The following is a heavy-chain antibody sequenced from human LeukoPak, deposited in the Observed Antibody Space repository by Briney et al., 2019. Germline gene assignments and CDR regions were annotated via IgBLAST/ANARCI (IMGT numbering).Heavy chain of an antibody. CDR2: IYSGGST. CDR1: GFTVSSNY. Sequence: GGSLRLSCAASGFTVSSNYMSWVRQAPGKGLEWVSVIYSGGSTYYADSVKGRFTISRDNSKNTLYLQMNSLRAEDTAVYYCAKVSSGYYYYFDYWGQGTLVTVSS. CDR3: AKVSSGYYYYFDY. J-gene: IGHJ4*02. D-gene: IGHD3-22*01. V-gene: IGHV3-53*01.